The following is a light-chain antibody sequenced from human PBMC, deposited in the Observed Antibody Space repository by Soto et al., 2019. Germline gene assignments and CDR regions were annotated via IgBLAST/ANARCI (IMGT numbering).Light chain of an antibody. CDR2: KAS. CDR1: QSISTW. J-gene: IGKJ1*01. V-gene: IGKV1-5*03. Sequence: DIQMTQSPSTVSASVGDRVTITCRASQSISTWLAWYQHKPGEAPKLLIYKASSLESGVPSRFSGSGSGTEFTLTIRSLEPDDFATYYCQQYNRYWTFGQGTKVEVK. CDR3: QQYNRYWT.